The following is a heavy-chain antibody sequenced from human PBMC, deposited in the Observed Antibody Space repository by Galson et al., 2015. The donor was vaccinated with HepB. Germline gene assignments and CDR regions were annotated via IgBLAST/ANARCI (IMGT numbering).Heavy chain of an antibody. J-gene: IGHJ6*02. CDR3: AKDRRSPYGMDV. V-gene: IGHV3-23*01. Sequence: SLRLSCAASGFTFSSYAMSWVRQAPGKGLEWVSAISGSGGSTYYADSVKGRFTISRDNSKNTLYLQMNSLRAEDTAVYYCAKDRRSPYGMDVWGQGTTVTVSS. CDR2: ISGSGGST. CDR1: GFTFSSYA.